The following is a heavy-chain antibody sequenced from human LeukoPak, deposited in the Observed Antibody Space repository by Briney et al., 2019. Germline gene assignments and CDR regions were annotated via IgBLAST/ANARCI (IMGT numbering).Heavy chain of an antibody. CDR2: IYYSGST. CDR1: GGSISSYY. J-gene: IGHJ6*02. Sequence: SETLSLTCTVSGGSISSYYWSWIRQPPGKGLEWIGYIYYSGSTNYNPSLKSRVTISVDTSKNQFSLKLSSVTAADTAVYYCARFPYYYYGMDVWGQGTTVTVSS. CDR3: ARFPYYYYGMDV. V-gene: IGHV4-59*01.